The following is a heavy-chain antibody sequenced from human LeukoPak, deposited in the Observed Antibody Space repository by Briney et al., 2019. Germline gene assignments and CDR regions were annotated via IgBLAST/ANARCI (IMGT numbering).Heavy chain of an antibody. CDR3: ARHYGP. Sequence: GSLRLSCADSGFTFSGYWMNWIRQPPGKGLEWIGEINHSGSTNYNPSLKSRVTISVDTSKNQFSLKLNSVTAADTAVYYCARHYGPWGQGTLVTVSS. CDR2: INHSGST. CDR1: GFTFSGYW. D-gene: IGHD3-16*01. V-gene: IGHV4-34*01. J-gene: IGHJ5*02.